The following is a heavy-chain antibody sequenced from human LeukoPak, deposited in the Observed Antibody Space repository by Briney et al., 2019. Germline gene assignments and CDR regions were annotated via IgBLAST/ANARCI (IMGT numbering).Heavy chain of an antibody. CDR3: ARSRYSSGWYDFDY. V-gene: IGHV4-4*07. D-gene: IGHD6-19*01. CDR2: IYTSGST. J-gene: IGHJ4*02. CDR1: GGSISSYY. Sequence: SETLSLTCTVSGGSISSYYWSWIRQPAGKGLERIGRIYTSGSTNYNPSLKSRVTMSVDTSKNQFSLKLSSVTAADTAVYYCARSRYSSGWYDFDYWGQGTLVTVSS.